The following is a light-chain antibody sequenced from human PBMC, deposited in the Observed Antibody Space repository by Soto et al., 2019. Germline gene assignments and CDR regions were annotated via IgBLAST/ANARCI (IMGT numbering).Light chain of an antibody. V-gene: IGKV3-20*01. CDR3: QQYGSSPWT. Sequence: PSPGALSLSPGESATLSCRASPSVSSNLAWYQQKPGQAPRLLIYAASRRATGIPDRFSGSGSGTDFTLTISRLESEDFAVYYCQQYGSSPWTFGGGTKVDIK. CDR1: PSVSSN. J-gene: IGKJ4*02. CDR2: AAS.